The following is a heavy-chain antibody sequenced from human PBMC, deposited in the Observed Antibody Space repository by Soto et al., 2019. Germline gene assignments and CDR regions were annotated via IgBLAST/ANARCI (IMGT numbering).Heavy chain of an antibody. J-gene: IGHJ6*02. V-gene: IGHV1-69*01. CDR3: ARSQGGSSSLDIYYYYYYGMDV. CDR2: IIPIFGTA. D-gene: IGHD2-15*01. Sequence: QVQLVQSGAEVKKPGSSVKVSCKAPGGTFSSYAISWVRQAPGQGLKWMGGIIPIFGTAKYAQKFQGRVTITADESTSTGYMELSSLRSEDTAVYYCARSQGGSSSLDIYYYYYYGMDVWGQGTTVTVSS. CDR1: GGTFSSYA.